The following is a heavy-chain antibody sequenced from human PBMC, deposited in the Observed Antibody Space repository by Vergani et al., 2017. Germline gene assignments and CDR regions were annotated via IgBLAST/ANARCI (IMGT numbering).Heavy chain of an antibody. J-gene: IGHJ4*01. CDR2: VRNKEDGGTP. D-gene: IGHD6-13*01. CDR3: TTGFTGSSWSTY. CDR1: GFTFTDYW. Sequence: EVQLVESGGGLEQPGRSLRLSCRASGFTFTDYWISWVRHSPGKGLEWVGFVRNKEDGGTPEHAASVKGRFTISRDDSKAIAYLQMNSLKTEDTAVYYCTTGFTGSSWSTYWGQGTLVTVSS. V-gene: IGHV3-49*04.